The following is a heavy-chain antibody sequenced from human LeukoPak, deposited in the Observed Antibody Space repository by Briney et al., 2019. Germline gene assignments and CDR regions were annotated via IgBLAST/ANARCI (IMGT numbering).Heavy chain of an antibody. Sequence: GGSLRLSCAASGFTFSSYTMNWVRQAPGKGLEWVSSISSSTIYIYYADSVKGRFTISRDNAKNSLYLQMNSLRAEDTAVYYCASGRYNWNDYWGQGTLVTVSS. D-gene: IGHD1-1*01. CDR1: GFTFSSYT. V-gene: IGHV3-21*01. CDR2: ISSSTIYI. CDR3: ASGRYNWNDY. J-gene: IGHJ4*02.